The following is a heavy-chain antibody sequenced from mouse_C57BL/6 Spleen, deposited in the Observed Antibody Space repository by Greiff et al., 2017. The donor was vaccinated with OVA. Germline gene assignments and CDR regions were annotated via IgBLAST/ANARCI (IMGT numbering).Heavy chain of an antibody. Sequence: EVKLVESGGGLVQPGGSMKLSCVASGFTFSNYWMNWVRQSPEKGLEWVAQIRLKSDNYATNYAESVKGRFTISRDDSKSSVYLQMNNLRAEDTGIYYCTGGSSFFDVWGTGTTVTVSS. CDR1: GFTFSNYW. J-gene: IGHJ1*03. CDR2: IRLKSDNYAT. D-gene: IGHD1-1*01. CDR3: TGGSSFFDV. V-gene: IGHV6-3*01.